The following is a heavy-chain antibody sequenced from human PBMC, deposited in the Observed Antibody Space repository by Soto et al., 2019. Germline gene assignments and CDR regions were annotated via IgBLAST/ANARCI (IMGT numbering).Heavy chain of an antibody. CDR1: GYAFTIYG. CDR3: ARGFSGSYFDY. CDR2: ISAYNANT. D-gene: IGHD1-26*01. V-gene: IGHV1-18*04. Sequence: ASVKVSCKASGYAFTIYGFNCVLQAPGQGLEWMGWISAYNANTNYAQKLQGRATMTTDTSTSTAYMELRSLRSDDTAVYYCARGFSGSYFDYWGQGTLVTVSS. J-gene: IGHJ4*02.